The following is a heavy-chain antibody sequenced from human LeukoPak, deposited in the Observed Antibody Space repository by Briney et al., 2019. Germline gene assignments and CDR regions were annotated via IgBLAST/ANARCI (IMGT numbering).Heavy chain of an antibody. J-gene: IGHJ6*02. V-gene: IGHV3-21*01. CDR3: ARRIVVPAARAYYYYGMDV. Sequence: GGSLRLSCAASGFTFRSYAMSWVRQAPGKGLEWVSSISSSSSYIYYADSVKGRFTISRDNAKNSLYLQMNSLRAEDTAVYYCARRIVVPAARAYYYYGMDVWGQGTTVTVSS. CDR1: GFTFRSYA. CDR2: ISSSSSYI. D-gene: IGHD2-2*01.